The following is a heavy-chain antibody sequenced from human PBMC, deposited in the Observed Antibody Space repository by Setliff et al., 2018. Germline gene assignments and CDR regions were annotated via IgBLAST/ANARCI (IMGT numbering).Heavy chain of an antibody. CDR3: ARDVFDFRTGQAGP. J-gene: IGHJ5*02. Sequence: GSLRLSCAASGFTFSSYWMTWVRQAPGKGLEWVANINQGGSDQFYVESVKGRFTISRDNAKNSLFLQMNSLRVEDTAVYYCARDVFDFRTGQAGPWGQGTLVTVS. V-gene: IGHV3-7*01. CDR1: GFTFSSYW. CDR2: INQGGSDQ. D-gene: IGHD3-3*01.